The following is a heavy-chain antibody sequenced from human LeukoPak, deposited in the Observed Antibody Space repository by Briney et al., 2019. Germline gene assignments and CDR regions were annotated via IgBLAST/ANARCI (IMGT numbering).Heavy chain of an antibody. D-gene: IGHD5-24*01. V-gene: IGHV4-59*12. CDR1: SRSISIYY. Sequence: PSETLSLTCTLSSRSISIYYWSWIRQPPGKGLEWIGYIYYSGSTNYNPSLKSRVTISVDTSKNQFSLKLSSVNAAYTAVYYCARRRSIDGYPNAFDIWGQGTMVTVSS. CDR2: IYYSGST. J-gene: IGHJ3*02. CDR3: ARRRSIDGYPNAFDI.